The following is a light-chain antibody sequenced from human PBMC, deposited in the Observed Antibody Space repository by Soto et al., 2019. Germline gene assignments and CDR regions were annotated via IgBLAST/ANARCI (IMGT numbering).Light chain of an antibody. Sequence: QSVLTQPASVSGSPGQSITISCTGTSSDVGLYDYVSWYQQHPGKAPQLMIYAVSNRPSGVSNRFSASKSGNTASLFISGIQAEDEADYYCSSYTSDSSYVFGSGTKVTVL. CDR1: SSDVGLYDY. V-gene: IGLV2-14*01. CDR3: SSYTSDSSYV. CDR2: AVS. J-gene: IGLJ1*01.